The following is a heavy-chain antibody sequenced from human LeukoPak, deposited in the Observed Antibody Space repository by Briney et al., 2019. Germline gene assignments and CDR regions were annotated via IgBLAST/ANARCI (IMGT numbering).Heavy chain of an antibody. J-gene: IGHJ4*02. CDR3: ARVLRFLEWLFDY. Sequence: SEALSLTCTVSGGSISSGSYYWGWIRQPPGKGLEWIGSIYYSGSTYYNPSLKSRVTISVDTSKNQFSLKLSSVTAADTAVYYCARVLRFLEWLFDYWGQGTLVTVSS. V-gene: IGHV4-39*07. CDR2: IYYSGST. D-gene: IGHD3-3*01. CDR1: GGSISSGSYY.